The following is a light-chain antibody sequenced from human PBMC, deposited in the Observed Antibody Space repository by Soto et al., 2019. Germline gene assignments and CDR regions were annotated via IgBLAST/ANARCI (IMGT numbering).Light chain of an antibody. CDR3: SSYTSGSTLYV. CDR2: NVN. V-gene: IGLV2-18*02. CDR1: SSDVGSYDY. Sequence: QSALIQPPSVSGSPGQSVTISCTGTSSDVGSYDYVSWYQQHPGTVPKPMIYNVNTQPSGVPDRFSGSKSGNTASMTISGLQAEDEADYYCSSYTSGSTLYVFGTGTKVTVL. J-gene: IGLJ1*01.